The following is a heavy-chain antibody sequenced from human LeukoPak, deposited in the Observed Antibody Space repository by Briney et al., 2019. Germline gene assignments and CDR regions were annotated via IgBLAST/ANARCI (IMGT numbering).Heavy chain of an antibody. Sequence: GGSLRLSCAASGFIFRNFAMQWVRQAPGKGLEWVGVMWTDRSDKYYADSVKGRFTISRDNSRNALYLQMNSLRAEDTAVYYCARGPYYNPSDAFDLWGQGAVVTVFS. J-gene: IGHJ3*01. CDR2: MWTDRSDK. CDR1: GFIFRNFA. V-gene: IGHV3-33*01. D-gene: IGHD3-10*01. CDR3: ARGPYYNPSDAFDL.